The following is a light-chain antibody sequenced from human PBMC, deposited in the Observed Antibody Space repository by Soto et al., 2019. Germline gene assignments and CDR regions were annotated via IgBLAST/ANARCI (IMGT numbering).Light chain of an antibody. Sequence: EIVMTQSPATLSVSPGERVTLSCRASQSVSNNLAWYQQKPGQAPRLRIYGASTRATSIPARFSGSGSGTEFTLTISSLQSEDVAVYYCQNYNNWPPWTFGHGTKVEIK. J-gene: IGKJ1*01. V-gene: IGKV3-15*01. CDR3: QNYNNWPPWT. CDR1: QSVSNN. CDR2: GAS.